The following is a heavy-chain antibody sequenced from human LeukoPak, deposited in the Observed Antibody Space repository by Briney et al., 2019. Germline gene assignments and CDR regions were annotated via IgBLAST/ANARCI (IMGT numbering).Heavy chain of an antibody. J-gene: IGHJ6*02. D-gene: IGHD6-19*01. CDR3: ARSGSGWDYYYYGMDV. Sequence: ASVKVSCKASGYTFTSYGISWVRQAPGQGLEWIGWISAYNGNTNYAQKLQGRVTMTTDTSTSTAYMELRSLRSDDTAVYYCARSGSGWDYYYYGMDVWGQGTTVTVSS. V-gene: IGHV1-18*01. CDR2: ISAYNGNT. CDR1: GYTFTSYG.